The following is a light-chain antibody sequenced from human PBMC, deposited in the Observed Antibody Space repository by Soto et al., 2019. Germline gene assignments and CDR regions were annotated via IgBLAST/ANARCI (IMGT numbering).Light chain of an antibody. J-gene: IGKJ1*01. CDR2: GAS. CDR1: QSVSSK. CDR3: RQYNNVRSWT. Sequence: ESVITHSPATLSVSKGARTTLSCKASQSVSSKLAWYQQKPGQAPRLLIYGASTRATGVPARFSGSGSETEFTLTISSLQPEDFAIHYCRQYNNVRSWTFGQGTKVDIK. V-gene: IGKV3-15*01.